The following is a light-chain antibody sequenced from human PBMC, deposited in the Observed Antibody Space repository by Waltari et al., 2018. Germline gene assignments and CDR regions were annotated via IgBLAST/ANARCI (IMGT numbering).Light chain of an antibody. CDR1: KLGDKY. CDR2: QDD. V-gene: IGLV3-1*01. CDR3: QAWGSSTHIV. Sequence: SYELTQPPSLSVSPGQTVSITCSGDKLGDKYGCWYQQKPGQSPVLVIYQDDKRPSGIPERFSGSNSGNTATLTISGTQTMDEGDYYCQAWGSSTHIVFGGGTKLTVL. J-gene: IGLJ3*02.